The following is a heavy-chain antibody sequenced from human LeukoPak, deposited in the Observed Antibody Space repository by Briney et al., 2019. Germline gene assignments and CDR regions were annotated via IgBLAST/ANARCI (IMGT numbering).Heavy chain of an antibody. D-gene: IGHD1-1*01. CDR3: AREPDVHGSWYFDL. CDR1: GFTLSSHD. V-gene: IGHV3-13*01. J-gene: IGHJ2*01. CDR2: INVAGNT. Sequence: PGGSLRLSCAASGFTLSSHDVHWVRQVPGKGLEWISAINVAGNTYYSDSVKGRFSVSRDNAKNSVHLQMTSLRAGDTAVYHCAREPDVHGSWYFDLWGRGTQVTVSS.